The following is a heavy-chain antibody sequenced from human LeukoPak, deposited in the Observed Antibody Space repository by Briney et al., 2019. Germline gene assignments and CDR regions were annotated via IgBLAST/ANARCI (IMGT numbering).Heavy chain of an antibody. J-gene: IGHJ4*02. CDR2: INPNSGGT. V-gene: IGHV1-2*02. CDR1: GYTFTGYY. D-gene: IGHD3-22*01. Sequence: APVKGSCTASGYTFTGYYMHWVRQAPGQGLEWMGWINPNSGGTNYAQKFQGRVTMTRDTSISTAYMELSRLRSDDTAVYYCARLDYYDSSGYYHWGQASQLSVSS. CDR3: ARLDYYDSSGYYH.